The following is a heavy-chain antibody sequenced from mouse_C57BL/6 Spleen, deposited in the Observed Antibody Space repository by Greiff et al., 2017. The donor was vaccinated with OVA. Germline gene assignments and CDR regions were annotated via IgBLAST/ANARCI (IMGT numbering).Heavy chain of an antibody. Sequence: QVQLQQSGAELVKPGASVKLSCKASGYTFTSYWMQWVKQRPGQGLEWIGEIDPSDSYTNYNQKFKGKATLTVDTSSSTAYMQLSSLTSEDSAVYYCARWGYGTSDYWGQGTTLTVSS. CDR1: GYTFTSYW. D-gene: IGHD1-1*01. CDR3: ARWGYGTSDY. V-gene: IGHV1-50*01. J-gene: IGHJ2*01. CDR2: IDPSDSYT.